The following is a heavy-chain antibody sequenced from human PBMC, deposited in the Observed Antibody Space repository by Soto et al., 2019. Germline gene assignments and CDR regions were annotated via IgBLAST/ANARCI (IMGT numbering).Heavy chain of an antibody. Sequence: SQTLSLPCAISGDSVSSNSAAWTWIRQSPSRGLEWLGRTYYRSTWHNDYPISVKSRITINADTSKNQFSLQLNSVTPEDTAVYYCARGVFWSGYRLDYWGQGTLVTVSS. J-gene: IGHJ4*02. CDR2: TYYRSTWHN. V-gene: IGHV6-1*01. D-gene: IGHD3-3*01. CDR3: ARGVFWSGYRLDY. CDR1: GDSVSSNSAA.